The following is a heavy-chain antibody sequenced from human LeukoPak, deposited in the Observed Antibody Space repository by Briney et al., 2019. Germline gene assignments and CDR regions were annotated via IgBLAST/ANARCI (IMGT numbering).Heavy chain of an antibody. J-gene: IGHJ4*02. D-gene: IGHD6-19*01. CDR1: GGSISSYY. Sequence: SETLSLTCTVSGGSISSYYWSWIRQPPGKGLEWIGYIYYSGSTNYNPSLKSRVTISVDTSKNQFSLKLSSVTAADTAVYYCARDVSGAVADADYFDYWGQGTLVTVSS. CDR2: IYYSGST. CDR3: ARDVSGAVADADYFDY. V-gene: IGHV4-59*01.